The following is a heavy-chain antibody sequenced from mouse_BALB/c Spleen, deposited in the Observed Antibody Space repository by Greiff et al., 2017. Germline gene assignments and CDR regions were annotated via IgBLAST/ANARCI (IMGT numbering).Heavy chain of an antibody. Sequence: VQLKQSGAELVKPGASVKLSCTASGFNIKDYYMHWVKPRPEQGLEWIGWIDPENGDTEYAPKFQGKATMTADTSSNTAYLQLSSLTSEDTAVYYCNAWYYYGYYFDYWGQGTTLTVSS. D-gene: IGHD1-1*01. CDR2: IDPENGDT. CDR1: GFNIKDYY. CDR3: NAWYYYGYYFDY. J-gene: IGHJ2*01. V-gene: IGHV14-4*02.